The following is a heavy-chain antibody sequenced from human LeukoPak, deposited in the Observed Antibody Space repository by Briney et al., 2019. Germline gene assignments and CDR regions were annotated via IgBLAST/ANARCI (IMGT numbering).Heavy chain of an antibody. CDR1: GGSISSSSYY. D-gene: IGHD6-19*01. Sequence: SETLSLTCSVSGGSISSSSYYWGWIRQPPGKGLEWIGSIYYSGSTYYNPSLKSRVTISVDTSKNQFSLKLSSVTAADTAVYYCARWGHSSGWYRWFDPWGQGTLVTVSS. J-gene: IGHJ5*02. CDR2: IYYSGST. CDR3: ARWGHSSGWYRWFDP. V-gene: IGHV4-39*01.